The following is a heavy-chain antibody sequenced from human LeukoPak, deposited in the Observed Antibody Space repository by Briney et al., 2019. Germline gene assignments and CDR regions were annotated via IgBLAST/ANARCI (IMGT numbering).Heavy chain of an antibody. V-gene: IGHV4-59*08. Sequence: SETLSLTCTVSGGPISSYYWSWIRQPPGKGLEWIGYIYYSGSTTYNPSLKSRVTTSVDTPKNQFSLRLTSVTAADTAVYYCARSPPLYGDYAQYYFDDWGQGTLVTVSS. CDR3: ARSPPLYGDYAQYYFDD. CDR1: GGPISSYY. CDR2: IYYSGST. J-gene: IGHJ4*02. D-gene: IGHD4-17*01.